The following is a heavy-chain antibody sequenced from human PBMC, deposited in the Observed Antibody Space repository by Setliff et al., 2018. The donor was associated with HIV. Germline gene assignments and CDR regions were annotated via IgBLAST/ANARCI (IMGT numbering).Heavy chain of an antibody. D-gene: IGHD5-12*01. CDR2: IYSSGRT. CDR3: ARGPRWLQLTERRFDY. V-gene: IGHV4-4*07. Sequence: SETLSLTCTVSGDSITSHYWSWIRQPAGKGLEWIGRIYSSGRTTYNPSLKSRFTMALDTSRNEVSLKLSSVTAADTAVYYCARGPRWLQLTERRFDYWGQGTLVTVSS. CDR1: GDSITSHY. J-gene: IGHJ4*02.